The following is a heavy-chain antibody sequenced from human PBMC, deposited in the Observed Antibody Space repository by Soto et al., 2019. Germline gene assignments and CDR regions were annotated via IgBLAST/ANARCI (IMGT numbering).Heavy chain of an antibody. CDR2: ISSSSSTI. D-gene: IGHD4-17*01. CDR3: ARDPDGDYVWEPSWFDP. V-gene: IGHV3-48*01. CDR1: GFTFSSYS. Sequence: EVQLVESGGGLVQPGGSLRLSCAAAGFTFSSYSMNWVRQAPGKGLEWVSYISSSSSTIYYADSVKGRFTISRDNAKNSLYLQMNSLRAEDTAVYYCARDPDGDYVWEPSWFDPWGLGTLVTVSS. J-gene: IGHJ5*02.